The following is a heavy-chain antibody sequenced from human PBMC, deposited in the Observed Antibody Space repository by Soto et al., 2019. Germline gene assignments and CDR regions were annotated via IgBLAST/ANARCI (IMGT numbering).Heavy chain of an antibody. V-gene: IGHV3-30-3*01. CDR1: GFTFSSYA. CDR3: ARDLGYLGSTRDYHYYGMDV. D-gene: IGHD2-2*01. CDR2: ISYDGSNK. Sequence: ESGGGVVQPGRSLRLSCAASGFTFSSYAMHWVRQAPGKGLEWVAVISYDGSNKYYADSVKGRFTISRDNSKNTLYLQMNSLRAEDTAVYYCARDLGYLGSTRDYHYYGMDVWGQGTTVTVSS. J-gene: IGHJ6*02.